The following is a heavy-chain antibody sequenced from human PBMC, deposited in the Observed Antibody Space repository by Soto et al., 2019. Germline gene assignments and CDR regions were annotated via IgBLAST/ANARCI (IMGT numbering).Heavy chain of an antibody. CDR3: ALYVNYGDGTAYYDVFDI. CDR1: GFTFGNYW. V-gene: IGHV3-7*05. D-gene: IGHD4-17*01. J-gene: IGHJ3*02. Sequence: DVQLVESGGDLVQPGASLRLSCAASGFTFGNYWMAWVRQAPGKGLEWVANIRGDGSREYYLATVRGRFSVSRDNAQESLYLQMTGLRVEDTAVYYCALYVNYGDGTAYYDVFDIWGQGTVVTVSS. CDR2: IRGDGSRE.